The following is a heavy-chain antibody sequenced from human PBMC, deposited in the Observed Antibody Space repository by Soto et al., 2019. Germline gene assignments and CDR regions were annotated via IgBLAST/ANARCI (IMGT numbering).Heavy chain of an antibody. CDR1: GGSISSGGYS. CDR2: IYYSGNT. J-gene: IGHJ4*02. V-gene: IGHV4-61*08. CDR3: ARGTSSFYESRGLFDH. Sequence: PSETLSLTCAVSGGSISSGGYSWSWVRQPPGKGLEWIGYIYYSGNTNYNPSLKSRVSISVDTSKNQFSLKVSSVTAADTAVYYCARGTSSFYESRGLFDHWGQGTLVTVSS. D-gene: IGHD3-22*01.